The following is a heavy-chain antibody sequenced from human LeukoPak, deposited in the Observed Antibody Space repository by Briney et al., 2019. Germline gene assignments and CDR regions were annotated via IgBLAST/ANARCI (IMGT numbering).Heavy chain of an antibody. CDR3: ARGGYYGSAFGY. CDR2: INHSGST. J-gene: IGHJ4*02. V-gene: IGHV4-34*01. CDR1: GGSFSGYY. D-gene: IGHD3-3*01. Sequence: SETLSLTRAVYGGSFSGYYWSWIRQPPGKGLEWIGEINHSGSTNYNPSLKSRVTISVDTSKNQFSLKLSSVTAADTAVYYCARGGYYGSAFGYWGQGTLVTVSS.